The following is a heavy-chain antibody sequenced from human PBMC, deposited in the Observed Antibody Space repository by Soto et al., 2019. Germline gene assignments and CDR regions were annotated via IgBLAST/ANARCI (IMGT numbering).Heavy chain of an antibody. Sequence: SVKVSCKASGFTFTSSAVQWVRQARGQRLEWIGWIVVGSGNTNYAQKFQERVTITRDMSTSTAFMELSSLRSEDTAVYYCAADPHSSGWYSLWGQGTLVTVSS. V-gene: IGHV1-58*01. J-gene: IGHJ4*02. D-gene: IGHD6-19*01. CDR1: GFTFTSSA. CDR2: IVVGSGNT. CDR3: AADPHSSGWYSL.